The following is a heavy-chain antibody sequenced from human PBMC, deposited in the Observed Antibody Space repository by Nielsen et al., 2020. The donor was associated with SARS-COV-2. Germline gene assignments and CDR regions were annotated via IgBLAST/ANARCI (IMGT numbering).Heavy chain of an antibody. CDR2: ISWNSGSI. D-gene: IGHD2-2*01. CDR1: GFTFDDYA. J-gene: IGHJ3*02. CDR3: ATCTDAFDI. Sequence: GGSLRLSCAASGFTFDDYAMHWVRQAPGKGLEWASGISWNSGSIGYADSVKGRFTISRDNAKNSLYLQMNSLRAEDTALYYCATCTDAFDIWGQGTMVTVSS. V-gene: IGHV3-9*01.